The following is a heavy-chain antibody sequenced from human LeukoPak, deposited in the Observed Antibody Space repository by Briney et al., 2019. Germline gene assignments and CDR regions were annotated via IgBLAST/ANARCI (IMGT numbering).Heavy chain of an antibody. J-gene: IGHJ4*02. CDR2: ISGSGGST. CDR3: AKDTGEWLPIYYFDY. Sequence: TGGSLRLSCAASGFTFSSYAMSWVRQAPGKGLEWVSAISGSGGSTYYADSAKGRFTISRDNSKNTLYLQMNSLRAEDTAVYYCAKDTGEWLPIYYFDYWGQGTLVTVSS. V-gene: IGHV3-23*01. D-gene: IGHD5-12*01. CDR1: GFTFSSYA.